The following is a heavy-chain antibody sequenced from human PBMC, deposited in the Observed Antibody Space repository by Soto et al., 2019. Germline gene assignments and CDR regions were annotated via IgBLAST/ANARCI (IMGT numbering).Heavy chain of an antibody. CDR1: GGSISSGDYY. V-gene: IGHV4-30-4*01. CDR3: ARGGRTIFGRYFDY. D-gene: IGHD3-3*01. Sequence: SETLSLTCTVSGGSISSGDYYWSWIRQPPGKGLEWIGYIDYSGSTYYNPSLRSRLTISVDTPKNQFSLKLSSVTAADTAMYYCARGGRTIFGRYFDYWGQGTLVTVSS. J-gene: IGHJ4*02. CDR2: IDYSGST.